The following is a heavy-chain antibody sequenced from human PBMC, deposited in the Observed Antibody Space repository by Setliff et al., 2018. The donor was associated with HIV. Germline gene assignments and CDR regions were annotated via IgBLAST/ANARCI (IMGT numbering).Heavy chain of an antibody. CDR2: IFYSGIT. Sequence: SETLSLTCTVSGGSISSYYWSWIRQPPGKGLEWIGYIFYSGITNYNPSLKSRVTISVDTSKSQFSLNLSSVTAADTAVYYCARDNYYDSSGIDYWGQGTLVTISS. J-gene: IGHJ4*02. CDR3: ARDNYYDSSGIDY. V-gene: IGHV4-59*01. CDR1: GGSISSYY. D-gene: IGHD3-22*01.